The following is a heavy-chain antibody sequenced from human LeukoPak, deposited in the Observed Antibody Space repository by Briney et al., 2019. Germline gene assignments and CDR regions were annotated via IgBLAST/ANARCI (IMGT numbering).Heavy chain of an antibody. V-gene: IGHV3-30-3*01. J-gene: IGHJ6*02. CDR2: ISYDGSNK. CDR1: GFTFSSYA. CDR3: ANTGFSGNIAALMNYYGLDV. Sequence: PGGFLRLSCAASGFTFSSYAMHWVRQAPGKELEWVAVISYDGSNKYYADSVKGRFTISRDNSKNTLYLQMSSLRAEDAAVYYCANTGFSGNIAALMNYYGLDVWGQGTTVTVSS. D-gene: IGHD6-13*01.